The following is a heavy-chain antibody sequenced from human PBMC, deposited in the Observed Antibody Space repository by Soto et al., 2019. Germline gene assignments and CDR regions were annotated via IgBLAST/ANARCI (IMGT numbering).Heavy chain of an antibody. J-gene: IGHJ6*02. Sequence: EVQLLESGGGLVQPGGSLRLSCAASGFTFSSYAMSWVRQAPGKGLEWVSAISGSGGSTYYADSVKGRFTISRDNSKNTLYLQMNSLRAEDTAVYYCAKDLTVTIDYYDYGMDVWGQGTTVTVSS. V-gene: IGHV3-23*01. CDR1: GFTFSSYA. D-gene: IGHD4-4*01. CDR3: AKDLTVTIDYYDYGMDV. CDR2: ISGSGGST.